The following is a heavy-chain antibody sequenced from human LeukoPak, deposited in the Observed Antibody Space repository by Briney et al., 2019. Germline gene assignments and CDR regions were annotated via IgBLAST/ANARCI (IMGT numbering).Heavy chain of an antibody. Sequence: PGGSLRLSCAASGFTFSSYAMHWVRQAPGKGLEWVAVISYDGTDKYYADSVKGRFTISRDNSKNTLNLQMNSLRGEDTAVYYCAKDRFSGVLLPFQHWGQGTLVTVSS. CDR1: GFTFSSYA. D-gene: IGHD3-10*01. CDR2: ISYDGTDK. CDR3: AKDRFSGVLLPFQH. V-gene: IGHV3-30*04. J-gene: IGHJ1*01.